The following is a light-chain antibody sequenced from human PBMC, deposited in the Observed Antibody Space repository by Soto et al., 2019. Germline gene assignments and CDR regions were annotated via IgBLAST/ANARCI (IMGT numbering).Light chain of an antibody. CDR3: QSYASHLSPWV. CDR2: GNS. CDR1: SSNIGAGYD. J-gene: IGLJ3*02. V-gene: IGLV1-40*01. Sequence: QSVLTQPPSVSGAPGQRVTISCTGSSSNIGAGYDVHWYQQLPGTAPKLLIYGNSIRPSGIPDRFSGSKSGTSASLAITGLQAEDEADYYCQSYASHLSPWVFGGGTKLTVL.